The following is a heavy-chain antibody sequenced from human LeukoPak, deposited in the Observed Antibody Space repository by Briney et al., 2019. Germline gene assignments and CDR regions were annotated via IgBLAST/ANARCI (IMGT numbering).Heavy chain of an antibody. D-gene: IGHD3-22*01. CDR2: ISGSGGST. Sequence: GGSLRLSCAASGFTFSSSAMSWVRQAPGKGLEWVSAISGSGGSTYYADSVKGRFTISRDNSKNTLYLQMNSLRAEDAAVYYCARSRSGYYYGPYYFDYWGQGTLVTVSS. V-gene: IGHV3-23*01. CDR1: GFTFSSSA. CDR3: ARSRSGYYYGPYYFDY. J-gene: IGHJ4*02.